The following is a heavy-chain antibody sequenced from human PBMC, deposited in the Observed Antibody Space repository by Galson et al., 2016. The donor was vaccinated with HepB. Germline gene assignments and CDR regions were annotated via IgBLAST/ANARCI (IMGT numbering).Heavy chain of an antibody. V-gene: IGHV7-4-1*02. J-gene: IGHJ4*02. D-gene: IGHD3-16*02. Sequence: SVKVSCKASGYTFAGYAMNWVRQAPGQGLEWMGWINPNTGEATNVQGFTGRFVFSLDTSVSTSYLQISSLKAEDTAVYYCARAVSRLGGLSSPSLWGQGTLVTVSS. CDR3: ARAVSRLGGLSSPSL. CDR1: GYTFAGYA. CDR2: INPNTGEA.